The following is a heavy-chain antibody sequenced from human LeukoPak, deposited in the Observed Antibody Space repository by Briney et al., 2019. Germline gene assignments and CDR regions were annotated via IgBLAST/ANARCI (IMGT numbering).Heavy chain of an antibody. Sequence: GGPLRLSCAASGCAFSDYYMSWIRQAPGKGLEWVSYISYDGATIYYADSVKGRFTVSRDNAKNSPYLQMNSLRAEDTAVYYCGRCSSSWYFPDPWGQGTLVTVSS. D-gene: IGHD6-13*01. J-gene: IGHJ5*02. V-gene: IGHV3-11*01. CDR3: GRCSSSWYFPDP. CDR1: GCAFSDYY. CDR2: ISYDGATI.